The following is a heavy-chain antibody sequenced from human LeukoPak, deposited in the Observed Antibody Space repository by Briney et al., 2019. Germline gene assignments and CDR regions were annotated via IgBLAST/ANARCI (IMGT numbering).Heavy chain of an antibody. CDR3: ARDLGRSSSRYKGDY. V-gene: IGHV1-18*01. J-gene: IGHJ4*02. Sequence: ASVKVSCNASGYTFTSYGISWVRQAPGQGLEWMGWISAYNGNTNYAQKLQGRVTMTTDTSTSTAYMELRSLRSDDTAVYYCARDLGRSSSRYKGDYWGQGTLVTVSS. D-gene: IGHD6-13*01. CDR1: GYTFTSYG. CDR2: ISAYNGNT.